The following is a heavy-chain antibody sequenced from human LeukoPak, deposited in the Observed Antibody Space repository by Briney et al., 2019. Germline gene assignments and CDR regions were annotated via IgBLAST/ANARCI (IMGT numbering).Heavy chain of an antibody. CDR3: ARVGRDSSGKLDY. Sequence: PSETLSLTCAVYGGSFSGYYWSWIRQPPGKGLEWIGEINHSGSTNYNPSLKSRVTISVDTSKNQFSLKLSSVTAADTAVYYCARVGRDSSGKLDYWGQGTLVTVSS. D-gene: IGHD3-22*01. CDR2: INHSGST. V-gene: IGHV4-34*01. CDR1: GGSFSGYY. J-gene: IGHJ4*02.